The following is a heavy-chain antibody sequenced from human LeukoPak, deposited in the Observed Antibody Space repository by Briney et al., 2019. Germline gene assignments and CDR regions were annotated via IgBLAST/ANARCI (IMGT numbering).Heavy chain of an antibody. J-gene: IGHJ4*02. CDR2: ISAYNGNT. V-gene: IGHV1-18*04. CDR3: ARADDFWSGTPSNDY. CDR1: GYTFTCYC. Sequence: ASVKVSCKASGYTFTCYCMHWMRQAPGQGLEWMGWISAYNGNTNYAQKLQGRVTMTTDTSTSTAYMELRSLRSDDTAVYYCARADDFWSGTPSNDYWGQGTLVTVSS. D-gene: IGHD3-3*01.